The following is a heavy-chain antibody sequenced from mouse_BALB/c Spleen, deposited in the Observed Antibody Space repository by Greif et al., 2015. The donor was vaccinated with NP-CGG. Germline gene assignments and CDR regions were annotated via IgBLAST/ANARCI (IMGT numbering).Heavy chain of an antibody. CDR1: GFSLTSYG. CDR3: ARDGYYAMDY. V-gene: IGHV2-9*02. Sequence: VHLVESGPGLVAPSQSLSITCTVSGFSLTSYGVHWVRQPPGKGLEWLGVIWAGGSTNYNSALMSRLSISKDNSKSQVFVKMNSLQTDDTAMYYCARDGYYAMDYWGQGTSLTVSP. J-gene: IGHJ4*01. CDR2: IWAGGST.